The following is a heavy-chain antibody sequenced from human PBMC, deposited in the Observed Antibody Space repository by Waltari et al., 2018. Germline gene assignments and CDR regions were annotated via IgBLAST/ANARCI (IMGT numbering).Heavy chain of an antibody. CDR3: ARVNYYDSSGYKGAFDY. J-gene: IGHJ4*02. D-gene: IGHD3-22*01. CDR2: IYYSGTT. V-gene: IGHV4-38-2*01. Sequence: QVQLQESGPGLVKPSETLSLTCAVSGYSITSGYYWGWIRQPPGKGLEWIGSIYYSGTTAYNPTLNGRVTISVDTSKNQLSLERSSVTAADTAVYYCARVNYYDSSGYKGAFDYWGQGTLVTVSS. CDR1: GYSITSGYY.